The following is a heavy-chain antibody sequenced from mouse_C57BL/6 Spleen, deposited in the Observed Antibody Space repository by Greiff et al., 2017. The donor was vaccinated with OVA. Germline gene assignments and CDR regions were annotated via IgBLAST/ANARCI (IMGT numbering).Heavy chain of an antibody. J-gene: IGHJ1*03. CDR1: GYAFSSSW. D-gene: IGHD1-1*01. CDR3: ASLYYYGSSHWYFDV. CDR2: IYPGDRDT. Sequence: QVQLQQSGPELVKPGASVKISCKASGYAFSSSWMNWVKQSPGKGLEWIGRIYPGDRDTNYNGKFKGKATLTADKSSSTAYMQLSSLTSGDSAVYFCASLYYYGSSHWYFDVWGTGTTVTVSS. V-gene: IGHV1-82*01.